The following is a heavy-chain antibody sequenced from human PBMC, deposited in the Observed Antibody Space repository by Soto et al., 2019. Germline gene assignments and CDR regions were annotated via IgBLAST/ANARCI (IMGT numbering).Heavy chain of an antibody. CDR1: GYSCTSYW. V-gene: IGHV5-51*01. J-gene: IGHJ6*02. CDR2: IYPGDSDT. CDR3: ARHGAGSRWEHDPYYSAMAV. D-gene: IGHD6-13*01. Sequence: PGESLKISCKGSGYSCTSYWIGWVRQMPGKGLEWMGIIYPGDSDTRYSPSFQGQVTISADKSISTAYLQWTSLKASDTAMYYCARHGAGSRWEHDPYYSAMAVCVQGTTVTVSS.